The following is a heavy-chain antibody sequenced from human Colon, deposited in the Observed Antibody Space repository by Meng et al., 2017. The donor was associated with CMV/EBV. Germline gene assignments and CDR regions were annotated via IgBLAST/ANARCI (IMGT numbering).Heavy chain of an antibody. V-gene: IGHV3-21*01. CDR3: ARDSPITIFGVVITDIYYYYGMDV. J-gene: IGHJ6*02. D-gene: IGHD3-3*01. Sequence: GGLRLSCAASGFTFSSYSMNWVRQAPGKGLEWVSSISSSSSYIYYADSVKGRFTISRDNAKNSLYLQMNSLRAEDTAVYYCARDSPITIFGVVITDIYYYYGMDVWGQGTTVTVSS. CDR2: ISSSSSYI. CDR1: GFTFSSYS.